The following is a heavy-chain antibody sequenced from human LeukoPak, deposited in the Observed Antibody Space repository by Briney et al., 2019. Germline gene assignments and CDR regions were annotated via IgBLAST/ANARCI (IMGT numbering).Heavy chain of an antibody. Sequence: PGGSLRLSRVASGFSFSSYWMSWVRQAPGKGLEWVANIKQDGSEKYYVDSVKGRFTISRDNAKNSLYLQMNSLRAEDTAVYYCAREMHPFDYWGQGTLVTVSS. CDR1: GFSFSSYW. V-gene: IGHV3-7*01. J-gene: IGHJ4*02. CDR2: IKQDGSEK. CDR3: AREMHPFDY.